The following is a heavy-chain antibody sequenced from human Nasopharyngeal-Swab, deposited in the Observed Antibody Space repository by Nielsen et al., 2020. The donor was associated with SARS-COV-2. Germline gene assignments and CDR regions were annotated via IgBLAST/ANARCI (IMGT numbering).Heavy chain of an antibody. CDR2: ISVDGRNS. CDR3: ARARGYLTHYYMDV. CDR1: GFFFSTYS. J-gene: IGHJ6*03. D-gene: IGHD3-10*01. Sequence: GGSLRLSCAPSGFFFSTYSMHWVRLAPGKGLEWVALISVDGRNSNYADSVKGRFIISRDNSEKTVDLQMNSLRGEDTAVYYCARARGYLTHYYMDVWGSGTTVTVSS. V-gene: IGHV3-30*04.